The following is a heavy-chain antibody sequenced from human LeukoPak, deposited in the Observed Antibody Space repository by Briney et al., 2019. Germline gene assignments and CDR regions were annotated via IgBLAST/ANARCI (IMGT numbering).Heavy chain of an antibody. D-gene: IGHD4-17*01. CDR2: ISAHNGNT. CDR1: GGTFSSYA. V-gene: IGHV1-18*01. J-gene: IGHJ3*02. Sequence: ASVKVSCKASGGTFSSYAISWVRQAPGQGLEWMGGISAHNGNTNYGQKLQGRVTMTTDTSTSTAYMELRSLRSDDTAVYYCARGDDYGDYLSAFDIWGQGTMVTVSS. CDR3: ARGDDYGDYLSAFDI.